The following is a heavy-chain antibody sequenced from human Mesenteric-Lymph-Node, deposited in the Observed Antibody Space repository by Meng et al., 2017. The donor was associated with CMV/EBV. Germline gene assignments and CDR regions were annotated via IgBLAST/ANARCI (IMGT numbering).Heavy chain of an antibody. CDR2: ISSSSSYI. CDR3: ASSSSYCSSTSCYDY. J-gene: IGHJ4*02. CDR1: GFSFSSYA. Sequence: GESLKISCAASGFSFSSYAMNWVRQAPGKGLEWVSSISSSSSYIYYADSVKGRFTISRDNAKNSLYLQMNSLRAEDTAVYYCASSSSYCSSTSCYDYWGQGTLVTVSS. D-gene: IGHD2-2*01. V-gene: IGHV3-21*01.